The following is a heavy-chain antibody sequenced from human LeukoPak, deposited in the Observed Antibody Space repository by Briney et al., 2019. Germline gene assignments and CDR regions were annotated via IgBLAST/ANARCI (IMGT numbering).Heavy chain of an antibody. V-gene: IGHV4-39*01. CDR2: IYYSGST. J-gene: IGHJ3*02. CDR1: GGSISSSSYY. CDR3: ARADVKKSDAFNI. Sequence: PSETLSLTCTVSGGSISSSSYYWGWIRQPPGKGLEWIGSIYYSGSTYYNPSLKSRVTTSVDTSKNQFSLKLSSVTAADTAVYYCARADVKKSDAFNIWGQGTMVTVSS.